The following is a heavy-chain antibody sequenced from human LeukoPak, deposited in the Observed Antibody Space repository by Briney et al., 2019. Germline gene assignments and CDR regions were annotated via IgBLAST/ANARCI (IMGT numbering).Heavy chain of an antibody. D-gene: IGHD3-16*02. CDR3: ARLGYDYVWGSYRYRAFDI. V-gene: IGHV3-48*01. CDR1: GFTFSSYS. Sequence: PGGSLRLSCAASGFTFSSYSMNWVRQAPWKGLEWVSYISSSSSTIYYADSVKGRFTISRDNAKNSLYLQMNSLRAEDTAVYYCARLGYDYVWGSYRYRAFDIWGQGTMVTVSS. J-gene: IGHJ3*02. CDR2: ISSSSSTI.